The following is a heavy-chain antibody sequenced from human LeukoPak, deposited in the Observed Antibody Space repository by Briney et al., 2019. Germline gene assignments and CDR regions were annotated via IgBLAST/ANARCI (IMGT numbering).Heavy chain of an antibody. J-gene: IGHJ4*02. V-gene: IGHV4-31*03. CDR1: GGSISSGGYY. Sequence: PSETLSLTCTVSGGSISSGGYYWSWIRQHPGKGLEWIGYIYYSGSTYYNPSLKSRVTISVDTSKNQFSLKLSSVTAADTAVYYCARMGVVSYRITWGQGTLVTVSS. D-gene: IGHD3-10*01. CDR3: ARMGVVSYRIT. CDR2: IYYSGST.